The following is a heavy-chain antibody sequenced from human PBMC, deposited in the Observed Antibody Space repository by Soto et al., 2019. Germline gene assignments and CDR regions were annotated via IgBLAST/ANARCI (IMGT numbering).Heavy chain of an antibody. Sequence: GASVKVSCKASGGTFSSYAISWVRQAPGQGLEWMGGIIPIFGTANYAQKFQGRVTITADESTSTAYMELSSLRSEDTAVYYCARGGQYQLLRGYYYYGMDVWGQGTTVTVSS. CDR2: IIPIFGTA. CDR3: ARGGQYQLLRGYYYYGMDV. J-gene: IGHJ6*02. D-gene: IGHD2-2*01. CDR1: GGTFSSYA. V-gene: IGHV1-69*13.